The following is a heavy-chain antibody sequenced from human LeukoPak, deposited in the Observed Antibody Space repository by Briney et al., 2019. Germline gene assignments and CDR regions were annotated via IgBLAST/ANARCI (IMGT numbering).Heavy chain of an antibody. V-gene: IGHV4-39*07. Sequence: PSETLSLTCTVSGGSIRSSYYYWGWIRQPPGKGLEWIGSIYDSGSTYYNPSLKSRVTISVDTSKNQFSLKLSSVTAADTAVYYCARDCPTVTTWGAFDIWGQGTMVTVSS. D-gene: IGHD4-17*01. J-gene: IGHJ3*02. CDR2: IYDSGST. CDR1: GGSIRSSYYY. CDR3: ARDCPTVTTWGAFDI.